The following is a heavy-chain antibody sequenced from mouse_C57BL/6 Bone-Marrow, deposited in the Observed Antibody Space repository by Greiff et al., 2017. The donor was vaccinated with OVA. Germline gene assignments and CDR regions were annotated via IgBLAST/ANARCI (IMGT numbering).Heavy chain of an antibody. CDR2: ISYDGSN. CDR1: GYSITSGYY. Sequence: ESGPGLVKPSQSLSLTCSVTGYSITSGYYWNWIRQFPGNKLEWMGYISYDGSNNYNPSLKNRISITRDTSKNQFFLKLNSVTTEDTATYYCARGGYWYFDVWGTGTTVTVSS. V-gene: IGHV3-6*01. D-gene: IGHD1-1*02. J-gene: IGHJ1*03. CDR3: ARGGYWYFDV.